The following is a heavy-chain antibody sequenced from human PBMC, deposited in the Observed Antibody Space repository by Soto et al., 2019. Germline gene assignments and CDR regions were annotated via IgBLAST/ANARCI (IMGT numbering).Heavy chain of an antibody. Sequence: PGGSLRLSCVASGFTLSDCYMSWIRQAPGKGLEWVSYISSSGTIDNYADSVKGRFTISRDNAKNSLFLQMNGLRAEDTAVYYCARRTMGNYYYMDVWGKGTTVTVSS. CDR2: ISSSGTID. V-gene: IGHV3-11*01. J-gene: IGHJ6*03. CDR1: GFTLSDCY. CDR3: ARRTMGNYYYMDV. D-gene: IGHD3-10*01.